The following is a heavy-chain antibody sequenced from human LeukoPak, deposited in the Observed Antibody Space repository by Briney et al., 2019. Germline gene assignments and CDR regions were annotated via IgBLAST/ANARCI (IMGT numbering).Heavy chain of an antibody. Sequence: PGGSLRLSCAASGFTFSSYAMSWVRQAPGKGLEWVSVISGSGGTTHYADSVKGRFTVSRDNSKNTLYLQMNSLRGEDTAVYYCAKRESPTRYFDYWGQGTLVTVSS. CDR3: AKRESPTRYFDY. CDR2: ISGSGGTT. CDR1: GFTFSSYA. V-gene: IGHV3-23*01. J-gene: IGHJ4*02. D-gene: IGHD5-12*01.